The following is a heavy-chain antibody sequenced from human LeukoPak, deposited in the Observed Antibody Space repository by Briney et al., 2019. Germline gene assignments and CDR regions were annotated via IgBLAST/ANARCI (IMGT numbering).Heavy chain of an antibody. V-gene: IGHV3-23*01. J-gene: IGHJ3*02. CDR2: ISGSGDYT. Sequence: QTGGSLRLSCAASGFTFNNYAMSWVRQAPGKGLEWVSGISGSGDYTYYADSLKGRFTISRDNSKNTLYLQMNSLRAEDTALYYCAKDLTYYYGLGSSTNAFDIWGQGTMVTVSS. D-gene: IGHD3-10*01. CDR1: GFTFNNYA. CDR3: AKDLTYYYGLGSSTNAFDI.